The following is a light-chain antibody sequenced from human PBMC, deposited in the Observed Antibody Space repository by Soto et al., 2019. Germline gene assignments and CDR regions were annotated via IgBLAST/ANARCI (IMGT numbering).Light chain of an antibody. V-gene: IGLV4-69*01. CDR1: SGHSNYA. CDR3: QTWGTGIVV. Sequence: QPVLTQSPSASASLGASVNLTCTLSSGHSNYAIAWHQQQPEKGPRYLMMVKGDGSHTKGAGIPDRFSGSSSGAERDLIISSLQSEDEADYYCQTWGTGIVVFGGGTQLTVL. J-gene: IGLJ7*01. CDR2: VKGDGSH.